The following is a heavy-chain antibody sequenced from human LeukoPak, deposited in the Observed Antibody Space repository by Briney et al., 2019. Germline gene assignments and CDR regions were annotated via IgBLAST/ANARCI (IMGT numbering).Heavy chain of an antibody. CDR1: GYTFTSYG. CDR2: ISAYNGNT. CDR3: VITSSGVVVAARGNYFDY. D-gene: IGHD2-15*01. J-gene: IGHJ4*02. Sequence: GASVKVSCKASGYTFTSYGISWVRQAPGQGLEWMGWISAYNGNTNYAQKLQGRVTMTTDTSTSTAYMELRSLRSDDTAVYYCVITSSGVVVAARGNYFDYWGQGTLVTVSS. V-gene: IGHV1-18*01.